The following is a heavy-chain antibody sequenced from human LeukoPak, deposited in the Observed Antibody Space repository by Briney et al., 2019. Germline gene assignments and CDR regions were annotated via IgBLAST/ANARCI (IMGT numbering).Heavy chain of an antibody. CDR1: GYSFTSNW. V-gene: IGHV5-51*01. D-gene: IGHD6-13*01. J-gene: IGHJ4*02. CDR3: ARSSSWYVSDY. Sequence: GESLRISCKGSGYSFTSNWISWVRQMPGKGLEWMGIIYPGDSDTRYSPSFQGQVTISADKSISTAYLQWSSLKASDTAMYYCARSSSWYVSDYWGQGTLVTVSS. CDR2: IYPGDSDT.